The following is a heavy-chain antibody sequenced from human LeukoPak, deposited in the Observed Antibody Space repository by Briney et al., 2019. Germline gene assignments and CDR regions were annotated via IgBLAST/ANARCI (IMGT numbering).Heavy chain of an antibody. CDR2: INPSGGST. V-gene: IGHV1-46*01. Sequence: GASVKVSCKASGYTFTSYYMHWVRQAPGQGLEWMGIINPSGGSTSYAQKFQGRVTMTRDTSTSTVYMELSSLRSEDSAVYYCARVGGHCSSASCYGSYWGQGTLVSVSS. CDR1: GYTFTSYY. J-gene: IGHJ4*02. CDR3: ARVGGHCSSASCYGSY. D-gene: IGHD2-2*01.